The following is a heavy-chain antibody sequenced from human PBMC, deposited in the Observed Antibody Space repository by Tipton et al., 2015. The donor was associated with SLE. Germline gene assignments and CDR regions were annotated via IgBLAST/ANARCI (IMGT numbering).Heavy chain of an antibody. V-gene: IGHV3-33*01. CDR3: ARGTTTIYDY. D-gene: IGHD1-1*01. Sequence: SGFTFSSYGMHWVRQAPGKGLEWMAAIWYDGTNEYYADSVKGRFTISRDNSKNTLYLQMNSLRAEDTAVYYCARGTTTIYDYWGQGTLVTVSS. J-gene: IGHJ4*02. CDR1: GFTFSSYG. CDR2: IWYDGTNE.